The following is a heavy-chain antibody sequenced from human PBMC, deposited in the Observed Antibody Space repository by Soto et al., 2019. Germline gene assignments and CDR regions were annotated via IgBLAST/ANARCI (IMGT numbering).Heavy chain of an antibody. V-gene: IGHV3-53*01. CDR3: ARSTYYDILTGSYYYYAMDV. J-gene: IGHJ6*02. CDR2: IYSEGTP. CDR1: GFTVGSNY. Sequence: GGSLRLSCAASGFTVGSNYMSWVRQAPGKGLEWVSVIYSEGTPYYADSVKGRFTISRENSNNTLYLHMNNLRAEDTAVYYCARSTYYDILTGSYYYYAMDVWGQGTTVTVS. D-gene: IGHD3-9*01.